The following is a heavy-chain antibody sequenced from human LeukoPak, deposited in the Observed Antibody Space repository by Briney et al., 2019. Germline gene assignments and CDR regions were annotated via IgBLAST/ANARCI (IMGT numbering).Heavy chain of an antibody. CDR1: GFTFSNYA. CDR3: ARDRDVEMATIPLGY. D-gene: IGHD5-24*01. J-gene: IGHJ4*02. CDR2: ISGSGGRT. Sequence: GGSLRLSCAGSGFTFSNYALSWVRQAPGKGLEWVAAISGSGGRTYHADSVKGRFTISRDNSKNTLYLQMNSLRAEDTAVYYCARDRDVEMATIPLGYWGQGTLVTVSS. V-gene: IGHV3-23*01.